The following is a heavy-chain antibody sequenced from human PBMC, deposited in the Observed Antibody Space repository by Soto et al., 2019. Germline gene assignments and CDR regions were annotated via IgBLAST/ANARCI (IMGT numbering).Heavy chain of an antibody. CDR1: GFAVSSNY. V-gene: IGHV3-66*01. D-gene: IGHD3-10*01. CDR2: IYSGGST. CDR3: AKSRGSGSSPYFYYGMDV. J-gene: IGHJ6*02. Sequence: GXSLRLSCAASGFAVSSNYMSCVRQAPVKGLEWVSVIYSGGSTYYADSVKGRFTISRDNSKNTLYLQMNSLRAEDTALFYCAKSRGSGSSPYFYYGMDVWGQGTTVTVS.